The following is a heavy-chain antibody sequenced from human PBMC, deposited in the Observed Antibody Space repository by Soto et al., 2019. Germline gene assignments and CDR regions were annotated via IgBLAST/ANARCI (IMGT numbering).Heavy chain of an antibody. V-gene: IGHV3-23*01. Sequence: GSLIVNCAPSGLTFSSYAMSLVLQAPGKGLEWVSAISGSGGSTYYADSVKGRFTISRDNSKNTLYLQMNSLRAEDTAVYYCAKHKHQLVLLNWFDTWGQGTLVTVAS. CDR3: AKHKHQLVLLNWFDT. CDR1: GLTFSSYA. D-gene: IGHD6-13*01. J-gene: IGHJ5*02. CDR2: ISGSGGST.